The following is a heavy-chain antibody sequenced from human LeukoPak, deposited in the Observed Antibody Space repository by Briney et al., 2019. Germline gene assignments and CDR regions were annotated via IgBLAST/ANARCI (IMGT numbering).Heavy chain of an antibody. V-gene: IGHV4-39*01. CDR3: ASSVAVSPSGYYGMDV. CDR2: IYYSGST. Sequence: SETLSLTCSVSGGSISSSNYHWGWIRQPPGKGLEWIGSIYYSGSTYHNPSLKSRLTMSVDMSKNQFSLKLSSVAAADTAVYYCASSVAVSPSGYYGMDVWGQGTTVTVSS. D-gene: IGHD6-19*01. J-gene: IGHJ6*02. CDR1: GGSISSSNYH.